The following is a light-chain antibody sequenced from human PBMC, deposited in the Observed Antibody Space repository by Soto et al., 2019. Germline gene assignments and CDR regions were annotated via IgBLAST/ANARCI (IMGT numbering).Light chain of an antibody. CDR3: CSYAAPGYV. J-gene: IGLJ1*01. Sequence: QSALTQPASVSGSPGQSITISCTGTSSDVGGYPLVSLYQQHPGKAPKLMIYEGSKRPSGVSNRFSGCKAGYTGSLTTSGLHAEDEAVCYWCSYAAPGYVFGSGPKVNV. V-gene: IGLV2-23*01. CDR2: EGS. CDR1: SSDVGGYPL.